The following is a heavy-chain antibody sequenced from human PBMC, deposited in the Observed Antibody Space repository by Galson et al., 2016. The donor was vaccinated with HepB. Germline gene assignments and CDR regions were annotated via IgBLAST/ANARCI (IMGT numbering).Heavy chain of an antibody. D-gene: IGHD2-2*01. CDR2: IYPGDSDT. V-gene: IGHV5-51*01. CDR3: AKTGRTAASHNWFDP. Sequence: QSGAAVKKPGESLKISCTGSGYSFNTHWIGWVRQRPGKGLEWMGLIYPGDSDTRYSPSFQGQVTISADKSISTAYLQWSSLKASHTAMYYCAKTGRTAASHNWFDPWGQGTLVTVSS. CDR1: GYSFNTHW. J-gene: IGHJ5*02.